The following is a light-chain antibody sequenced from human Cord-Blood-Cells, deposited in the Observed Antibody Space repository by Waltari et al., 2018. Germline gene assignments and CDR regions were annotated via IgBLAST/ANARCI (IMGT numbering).Light chain of an antibody. CDR3: CSYAGSSTLV. CDR2: EGS. V-gene: IGLV2-23*01. J-gene: IGLJ3*02. CDR1: SSDVGSYNL. Sequence: QSALTRPASVSGSPGQSITISCTGTSSDVGSYNLVPWYQQHPGKAPKLMIYEGSKRPSGVSNRFSGSKSGNTASLTISGLQAEDEADYYCCSYAGSSTLVFGGGTKLTVL.